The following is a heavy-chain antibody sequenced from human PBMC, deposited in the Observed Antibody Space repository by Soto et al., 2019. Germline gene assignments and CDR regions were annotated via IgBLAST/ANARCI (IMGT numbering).Heavy chain of an antibody. Sequence: QVQLVESGGGLVKPGESLRVSCAASGFSFRDYFMSWKRQAPGKGLEWVAYIGRYGNRKYYADSVKSRFTISRADATNSLYLHMNSLRAEDTAVYYCARDDYTYGVYWGQGTPVTVSS. J-gene: IGHJ4*02. CDR2: IGRYGNRK. CDR1: GFSFRDYF. CDR3: ARDDYTYGVY. V-gene: IGHV3-11*01. D-gene: IGHD2-2*02.